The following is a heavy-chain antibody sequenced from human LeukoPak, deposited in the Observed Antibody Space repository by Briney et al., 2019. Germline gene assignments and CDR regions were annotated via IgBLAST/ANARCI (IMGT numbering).Heavy chain of an antibody. J-gene: IGHJ4*02. Sequence: PSQTLSLTCTVSGGSISSGDYYWSWIRQPPGKGREWIGYIYYSGSTYYNPSLKSRVTISVDTSKNQFSLKLSSVTAADTAVYYCARGPKGYYDFWSGYVEGYDFDYWGQGTLVTVSS. D-gene: IGHD3-3*01. CDR3: ARGPKGYYDFWSGYVEGYDFDY. CDR1: GGSISSGDYY. CDR2: IYYSGST. V-gene: IGHV4-30-4*08.